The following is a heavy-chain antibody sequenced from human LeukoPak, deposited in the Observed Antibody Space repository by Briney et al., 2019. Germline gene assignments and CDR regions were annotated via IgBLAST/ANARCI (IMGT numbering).Heavy chain of an antibody. CDR2: IIPIFGTA. CDR3: ASGPPPLYGQWFDP. J-gene: IGHJ5*02. V-gene: IGHV1-69*13. D-gene: IGHD3-16*01. CDR1: GYTFTSYA. Sequence: SVKVSCKASGYTFTSYAISWVRQAPGQGLEWMGGIIPIFGTANYAQKFQGRVTITADESTSTAYMELSSLRSEDTAVYYCASGPPPLYGQWFDPWGQGTLVTVSS.